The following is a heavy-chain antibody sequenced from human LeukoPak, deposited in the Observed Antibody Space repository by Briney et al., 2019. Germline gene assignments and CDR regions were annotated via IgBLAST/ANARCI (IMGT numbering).Heavy chain of an antibody. CDR1: GGSISSYH. CDR2: IYYSGST. V-gene: IGHV4-59*12. CDR3: ARDLIVVVPAAGGGYYYYGMDV. Sequence: SETLSLTCTVSGGSISSYHWSWVRQPPGKGLEWIGYIYYSGSTNYNPSLKSRVTISVDTSKNQFSLKLSSVTAADTAVYYCARDLIVVVPAAGGGYYYYGMDVWGQGTTVTVSS. D-gene: IGHD2-2*01. J-gene: IGHJ6*02.